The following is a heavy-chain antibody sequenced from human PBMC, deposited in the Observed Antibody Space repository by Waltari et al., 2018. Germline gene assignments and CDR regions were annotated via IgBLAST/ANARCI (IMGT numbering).Heavy chain of an antibody. Sequence: QVQLQETGPAVVTPSVTLSLTCAVSGCSICGGYGWSRIRQAPGKGLEWIGSIYGSSGSTYYNPSLKSRVTISKDTSKNQFSLKLSSVTAADTAVYYCAMKVGWYFDYWGQGVLVTVSS. J-gene: IGHJ4*02. CDR2: IYGSSGST. V-gene: IGHV4-38-2*01. CDR1: GCSICGGYG. D-gene: IGHD1-26*01. CDR3: AMKVGWYFDY.